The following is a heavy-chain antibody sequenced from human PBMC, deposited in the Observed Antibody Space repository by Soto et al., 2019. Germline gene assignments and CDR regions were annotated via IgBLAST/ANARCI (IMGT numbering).Heavy chain of an antibody. J-gene: IGHJ5*02. V-gene: IGHV4-59*01. D-gene: IGHD3-3*01. CDR3: ARGNITTAGPGYIWLDP. Sequence: PSEILSLTCTVSGDSITTYYWTWIRQPPGKGLEWIGYIFYTGTTNYNPSLKIRSTTSHDTSKNQLSLRLSSVTGAATAVYYCARGNITTAGPGYIWLDPWGQGTRVTLPS. CDR2: IFYTGTT. CDR1: GDSITTYY.